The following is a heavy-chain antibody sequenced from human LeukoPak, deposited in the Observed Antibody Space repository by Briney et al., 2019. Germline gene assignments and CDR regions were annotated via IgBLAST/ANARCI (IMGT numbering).Heavy chain of an antibody. D-gene: IGHD2-15*01. J-gene: IGHJ4*02. CDR2: ANGDGSDT. Sequence: GGSLRLSCAAPGFTFSNYGMHWVRHGPGKGLVWVSRANGDGSDTSYADSVKGRFTISRDNAKNTLYLQMNSLRAEDTAVYYCSRSATGGFFDSWGQGTLVTVSS. CDR3: SRSATGGFFDS. CDR1: GFTFSNYG. V-gene: IGHV3-74*01.